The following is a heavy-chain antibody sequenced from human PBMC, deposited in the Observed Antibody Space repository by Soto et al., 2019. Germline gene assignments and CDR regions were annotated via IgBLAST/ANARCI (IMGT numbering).Heavy chain of an antibody. CDR1: GGTFSSYA. D-gene: IGHD3-22*01. V-gene: IGHV1-69*13. CDR3: ARDPRYYDSSGYYYGMDA. CDR2: IIPIFGTA. J-gene: IGHJ6*02. Sequence: SVKVSCKASGGTFSSYAISWVRQAPGQGLEWMGGIIPIFGTANYAQKFQGRVTITADESTSTAYMELSSLRSEDTAVYYCARDPRYYDSSGYYYGMDAWGQGTTVTVSS.